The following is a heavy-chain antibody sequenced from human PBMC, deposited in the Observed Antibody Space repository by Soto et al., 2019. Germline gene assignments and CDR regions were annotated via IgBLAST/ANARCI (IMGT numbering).Heavy chain of an antibody. CDR2: IIPIFGTA. CDR3: ARDPSYYYDSSGYYPTFYYYYGMDV. CDR1: GGTFSSYA. V-gene: IGHV1-69*13. D-gene: IGHD3-22*01. J-gene: IGHJ6*02. Sequence: GASAKVSCKASGGTFSSYAISWVRQAPGQGLEWMGGIIPIFGTANYAQKFQGRVTITADESTSTAYMELSSLRSEDTAVYYCARDPSYYYDSSGYYPTFYYYYGMDVWGQGTTVTVSS.